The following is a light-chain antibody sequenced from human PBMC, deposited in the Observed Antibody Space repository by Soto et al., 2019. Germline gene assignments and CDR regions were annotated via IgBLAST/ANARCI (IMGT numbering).Light chain of an antibody. CDR1: QSISIW. V-gene: IGKV1-5*03. CDR3: QQYNSYSRT. CDR2: KAS. Sequence: DIQMTQSPSTLSASVGDRVTITCRASQSISIWLAWYQQKPGKAPKLLIYKASNLEGGVPSRFSGSGSGTEFTLTISSLQPDDFATYYCQQYNSYSRTFGQGTKVEIK. J-gene: IGKJ1*01.